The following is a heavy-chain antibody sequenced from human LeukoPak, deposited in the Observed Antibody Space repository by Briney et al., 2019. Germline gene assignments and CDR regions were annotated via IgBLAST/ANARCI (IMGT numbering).Heavy chain of an antibody. CDR1: GYSISSGYY. D-gene: IGHD5-24*01. CDR3: ARLRGEATDWVDYFDY. Sequence: PSETLSLTCAVSGYSISSGYYWGWIRPPPGEGLEWIGSIYHSGSTYYNPSLKSRVTISVDTSKNQFSLKLSSVTAADTAVYYCARLRGEATDWVDYFDYWGQGTLVTVSS. J-gene: IGHJ4*02. V-gene: IGHV4-38-2*01. CDR2: IYHSGST.